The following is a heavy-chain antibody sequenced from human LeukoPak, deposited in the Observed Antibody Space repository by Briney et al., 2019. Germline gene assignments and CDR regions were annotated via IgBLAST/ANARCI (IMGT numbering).Heavy chain of an antibody. CDR1: GGSXSSGGYY. V-gene: IGHV4-61*08. J-gene: IGHJ4*02. CDR3: ARENYYDSSGYRDDYFDY. CDR2: IYYSGST. D-gene: IGHD3-22*01. Sequence: TLSLTCTVSGGSXSSGGYYWSWIRQHPGKGLEWIGYIYYSGSTNYNPSLKSRVTISVDTSKNQFSLKLSSVTAADTAVYYCARENYYDSSGYRDDYFDYWGQGTLVTVSS.